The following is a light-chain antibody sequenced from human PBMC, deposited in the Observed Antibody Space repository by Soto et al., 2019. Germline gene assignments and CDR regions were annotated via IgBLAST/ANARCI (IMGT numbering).Light chain of an antibody. V-gene: IGKV1-27*01. CDR1: QGISNY. Sequence: DIQMTQSPSSLSASVGDRVTITCRASQGISNYLAWYQQKPGKVPKLLIYAASTLQSGVPSRFSGSGSGTDFTLTISILQPEDVATYYCQKYNSAPRGFTFGPGTKVDIK. CDR2: AAS. J-gene: IGKJ3*01. CDR3: QKYNSAPRGFT.